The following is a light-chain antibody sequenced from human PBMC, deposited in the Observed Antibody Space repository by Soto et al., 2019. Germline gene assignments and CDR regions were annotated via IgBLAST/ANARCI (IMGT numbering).Light chain of an antibody. CDR3: QQYGTSPRS. J-gene: IGKJ1*01. V-gene: IGKV3-20*01. CDR1: QSVTGSY. Sequence: EIVLTQSPGTLSLSPGDRATLSCRASQSVTGSYLAWYQHKPGQAPSLLIYGASSRATGIPNRFSGSGSGTDFTLTISGLEPEDFAVYYCQQYGTSPRSFGQGTKVEI. CDR2: GAS.